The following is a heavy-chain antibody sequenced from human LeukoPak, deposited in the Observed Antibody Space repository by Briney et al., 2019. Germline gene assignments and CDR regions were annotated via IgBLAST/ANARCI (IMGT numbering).Heavy chain of an antibody. V-gene: IGHV1-69*04. CDR2: TIPILGIA. CDR3: ARGSSRAPYYFDY. CDR1: GYTFTGYY. J-gene: IGHJ4*02. D-gene: IGHD6-13*01. Sequence: ASVKVSRKASGYTFTGYYMHWVRQAPGQGLEWMGRTIPILGIANYAQKFQGRVTITADKSTSTAYMELSSLRSEDTAVYYCARGSSRAPYYFDYWGQGTLVTVSS.